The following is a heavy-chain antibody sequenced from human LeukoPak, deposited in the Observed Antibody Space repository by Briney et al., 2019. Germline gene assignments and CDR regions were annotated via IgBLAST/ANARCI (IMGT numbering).Heavy chain of an antibody. V-gene: IGHV1-18*01. CDR3: ARGGGSYYLLLKY. Sequence: ASVKVSCKAYGYTFTSYTTSWVRQAPGQGLEWMGWISAHNGNTNYAQKFQGRVTMTTDTSRSTAYMELRSLRSDDTAVYYCARGGGSYYLLLKYWGQGTPVTVSS. CDR2: ISAHNGNT. D-gene: IGHD3-10*01. CDR1: GYTFTSYT. J-gene: IGHJ4*02.